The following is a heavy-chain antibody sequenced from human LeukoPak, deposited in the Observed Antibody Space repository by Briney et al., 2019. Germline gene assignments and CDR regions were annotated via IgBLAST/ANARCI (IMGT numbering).Heavy chain of an antibody. CDR1: GFTFSNSA. Sequence: GGSLRLSCGASGFTFSNSAMSWVRQAPGKGLEWVSAIRTSGSTYYADSVKGRFTISRDNPMNTLYLQMNSLRGEDTAVYDCAKPERYGTTWYGRVDYWGQGTLVTVSS. CDR3: AKPERYGTTWYGRVDY. J-gene: IGHJ4*02. V-gene: IGHV3-23*01. CDR2: IRTSGST. D-gene: IGHD6-13*01.